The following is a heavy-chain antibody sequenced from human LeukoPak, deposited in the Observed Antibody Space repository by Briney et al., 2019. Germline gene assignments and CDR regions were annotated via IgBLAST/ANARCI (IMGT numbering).Heavy chain of an antibody. CDR1: GFTFSSYA. J-gene: IGHJ6*02. D-gene: IGHD3-10*01. CDR2: ISGSGGST. V-gene: IGHV3-23*01. Sequence: PGGSLRLSCAASGFTFSSYAMSWVRQAPGKGLEWVSAISGSGGSTYYADSVKGRFTISRDNSKNTLYLQMNSLRAEDTAVYYCARSSNMVRGVLSGMDVWGQGTTVTVSS. CDR3: ARSSNMVRGVLSGMDV.